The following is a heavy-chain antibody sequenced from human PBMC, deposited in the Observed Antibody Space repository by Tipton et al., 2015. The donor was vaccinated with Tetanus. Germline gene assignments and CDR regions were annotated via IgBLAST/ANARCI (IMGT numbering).Heavy chain of an antibody. V-gene: IGHV4-39*02. CDR1: GGSISTKTYY. D-gene: IGHD3-10*01. CDR2: ISHSATT. CDR3: ARDVGGYGSPPHDL. Sequence: TLSLTCFVSGGSISTKTYYWGWIRQTPGKGLEWIASISHSATTFYNPSLKSRVTMSVDTSKNQFSVRLSSVTAADTGAYYCARDVGGYGSPPHDLWGQGTLVTVSS. J-gene: IGHJ5*02.